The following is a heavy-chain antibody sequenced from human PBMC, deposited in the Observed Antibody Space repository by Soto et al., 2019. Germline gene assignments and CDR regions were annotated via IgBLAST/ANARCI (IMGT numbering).Heavy chain of an antibody. CDR1: GFTFSSYG. J-gene: IGHJ3*02. V-gene: IGHV3-30*18. Sequence: SGGSLRLSCAASGFTFSSYGMHWVRQAPGKGLEWVAVISYDGSNKYYADSVKGRFTISRDNSKNTLYLQMNSLRAEDTAVYYCAKDIIPRANDAFDIWGQGTMVTVSS. CDR2: ISYDGSNK. D-gene: IGHD3-3*01. CDR3: AKDIIPRANDAFDI.